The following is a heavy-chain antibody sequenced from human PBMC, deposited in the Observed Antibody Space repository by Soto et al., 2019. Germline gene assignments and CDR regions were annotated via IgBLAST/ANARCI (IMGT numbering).Heavy chain of an antibody. J-gene: IGHJ4*02. Sequence: GGSLRLSCAASGFTFSSNAMSWVRQAPGKGLEWVSVITNTGGDTVYADSVKGRFTMSRDNSKNILYLQMNSLRAEDTAIYYCARASGESYPGSRVFDFWCQGTRVTVSS. CDR3: ARASGESYPGSRVFDF. CDR1: GFTFSSNA. V-gene: IGHV3-23*01. D-gene: IGHD3-10*01. CDR2: ITNTGGDT.